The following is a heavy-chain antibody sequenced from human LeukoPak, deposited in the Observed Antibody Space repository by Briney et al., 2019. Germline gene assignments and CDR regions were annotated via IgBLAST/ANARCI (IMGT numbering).Heavy chain of an antibody. CDR2: ISGSGGST. V-gene: IGHV3-23*01. Sequence: GGSLRLSCAASGFTFSSYAMSWVRQAPGKGLEWVSAISGSGGSTYYADSVKGRFTISRDNSKNTLYLQMNSLRAEDSAVYYCAKDAPVNIVVVPAANSWGQGTLVTVSS. CDR1: GFTFSSYA. CDR3: AKDAPVNIVVVPAANS. D-gene: IGHD2-2*01. J-gene: IGHJ4*02.